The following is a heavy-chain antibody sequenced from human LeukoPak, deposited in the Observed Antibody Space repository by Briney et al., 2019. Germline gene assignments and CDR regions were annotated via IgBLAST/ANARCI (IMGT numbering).Heavy chain of an antibody. D-gene: IGHD3-22*01. CDR3: ARDRRYYDSSGYYFHWYFDL. Sequence: GGSLRLSCAASGFTVSSNYMSWVRQAPGKGLEWVSVIYSGVSTYYAVSVKGRFTISRDNSKKTLYLQMNSLRAEDTALYYCARDRRYYDSSGYYFHWYFDLWGRGTLVTVSS. CDR1: GFTVSSNY. V-gene: IGHV3-53*01. CDR2: IYSGVST. J-gene: IGHJ2*01.